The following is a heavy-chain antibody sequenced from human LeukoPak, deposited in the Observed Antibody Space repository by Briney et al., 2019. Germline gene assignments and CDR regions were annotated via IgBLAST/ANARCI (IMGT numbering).Heavy chain of an antibody. J-gene: IGHJ3*01. Sequence: SVKVSCKASGGTFSSYAISWVRQAPGQGLEWMGRIIPILGIANYAQKFQGRVTITTDESTSTAYMELSSLRSEDTAVYYCARDLRDDFWSGTPWGQGTMVTVSS. V-gene: IGHV1-69*04. CDR2: IIPILGIA. CDR1: GGTFSSYA. CDR3: ARDLRDDFWSGTP. D-gene: IGHD3-3*01.